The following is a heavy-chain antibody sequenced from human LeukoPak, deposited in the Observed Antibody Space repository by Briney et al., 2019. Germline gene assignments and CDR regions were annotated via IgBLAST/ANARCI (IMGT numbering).Heavy chain of an antibody. D-gene: IGHD6-13*01. CDR3: ARGAIAAAGNWFDP. CDR1: GGSISSGGYS. V-gene: IGHV4-30-2*01. J-gene: IGHJ5*02. CDR2: IYHSGST. Sequence: SETLSLTCAVSGGSISSGGYSWSWIRQPPGKGLEWIGYIYHSGSTYYNPSLKSQVTISVDRSKNQFSLKLSSVTAADTAVYYCARGAIAAAGNWFDPWGQGTLVTVSS.